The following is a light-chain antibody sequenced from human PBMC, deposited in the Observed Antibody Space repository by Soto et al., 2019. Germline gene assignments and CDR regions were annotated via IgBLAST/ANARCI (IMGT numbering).Light chain of an antibody. CDR3: VVWDDRLRGVV. V-gene: IGLV1-44*01. J-gene: IGLJ2*01. CDR1: SSNIGGHS. CDR2: GDN. Sequence: QAVVTQPPSASGTPGQTVTISCSGSSSNIGGHSVNWHQHLPGTAPTLLISGDNHRPSGVPDRFSGSKSGTSASLAISGLQSEDEADYYCVVWDDRLRGVVFGGGTKLTVL.